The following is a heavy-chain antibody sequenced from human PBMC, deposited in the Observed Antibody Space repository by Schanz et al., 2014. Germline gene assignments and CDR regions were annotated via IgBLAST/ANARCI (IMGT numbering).Heavy chain of an antibody. V-gene: IGHV3-48*03. CDR2: ISSSGTSI. CDR1: GFTFRSYG. J-gene: IGHJ3*02. Sequence: EAQLLESGGGLVQPGRSLRLSCAASGFTFRSYGMHWVRQAPGKGLEWVSFISSSGTSIYYADSVKGRFTISRDNAKNSLYLQMNSLRAEDTAVYYCAGAVATIRADSFDIWGQGTMVAVSS. CDR3: AGAVATIRADSFDI. D-gene: IGHD5-12*01.